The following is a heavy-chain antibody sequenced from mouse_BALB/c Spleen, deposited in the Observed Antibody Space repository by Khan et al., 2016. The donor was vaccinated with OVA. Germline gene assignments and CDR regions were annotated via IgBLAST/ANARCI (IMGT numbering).Heavy chain of an antibody. D-gene: IGHD2-14*01. V-gene: IGHV1-4*01. J-gene: IGHJ3*01. CDR3: VRDGAYHRNDGWFAY. CDR1: GYTFTSYT. CDR2: INPSNGYT. Sequence: QVHVKQSGAELARPGASVKMSCKASGYTFTSYTIHWIKKRPGQGLEWIGYINPSNGYTNYNQKFKHKATLTTDKSSTTAYLQLSSLTSDDSAVYNCVRDGAYHRNDGWFAYWGQGTLVTVSA.